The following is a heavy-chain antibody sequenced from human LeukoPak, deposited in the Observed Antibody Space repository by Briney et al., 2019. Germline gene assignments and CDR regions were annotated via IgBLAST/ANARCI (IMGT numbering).Heavy chain of an antibody. CDR3: ARLAAAGHSDY. D-gene: IGHD6-25*01. CDR1: EFTFGTYA. V-gene: IGHV3-64D*06. CDR2: ISSNGRDT. Sequence: GGSLRLSCSASEFTFGTYAMLWVRQAPGKGLEYVSAISSNGRDTYYAASVRGRFSISRVNSNNTLYLQMSSLRPEDSAMYYCARLAAAGHSDYWGQGALVAVSS. J-gene: IGHJ4*02.